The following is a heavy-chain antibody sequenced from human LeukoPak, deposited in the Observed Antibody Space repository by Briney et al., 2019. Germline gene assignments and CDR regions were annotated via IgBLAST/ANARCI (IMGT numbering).Heavy chain of an antibody. J-gene: IGHJ5*02. D-gene: IGHD5-18*01. CDR1: GGSISSSNFY. CDR3: AKGAGGFSYYNWFDP. CDR2: IYYSGST. V-gene: IGHV4-39*07. Sequence: SQTLSLTCTVSGGSISSSNFYWGWIRQPPGKGLEWIGSIYYSGSTYYNPSLKSRVTISVDTSKNQFSLKLSSVTAADTAIYYCAKGAGGFSYYNWFDPWGRGTLVTVSS.